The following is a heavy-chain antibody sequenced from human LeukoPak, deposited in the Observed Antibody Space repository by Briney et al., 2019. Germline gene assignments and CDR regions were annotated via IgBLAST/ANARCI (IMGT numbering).Heavy chain of an antibody. J-gene: IGHJ5*02. D-gene: IGHD6-13*01. CDR3: AKVGSPYSSLGWSDP. Sequence: PGGSLRLSCAASGFTFSSYAMSWVRQAPGKGLEWVSAISGSGGSTYYADSVKGRFTISRDNSKSTLYLQMNSLRAEDTAVYYCAKVGSPYSSLGWSDPWGQGTLVTVSS. CDR2: ISGSGGST. CDR1: GFTFSSYA. V-gene: IGHV3-23*01.